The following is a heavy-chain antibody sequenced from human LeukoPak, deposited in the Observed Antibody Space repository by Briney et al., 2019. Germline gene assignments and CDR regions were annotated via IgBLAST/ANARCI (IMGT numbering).Heavy chain of an antibody. CDR1: GFTFSTNS. CDR3: AKDVVPDSGWDLDY. CDR2: IYPSGDST. D-gene: IGHD6-19*01. V-gene: IGHV3-23*01. J-gene: IGHJ4*02. Sequence: GGSLGLSCAASGFTFSTNSMTWVRKGPGKGLEWASSIYPSGDSTFYADSVKGRFTISRDNSKNTLYLQMSSLRTEDTAIYYCAKDVVPDSGWDLDYWGQGTLVTVSS.